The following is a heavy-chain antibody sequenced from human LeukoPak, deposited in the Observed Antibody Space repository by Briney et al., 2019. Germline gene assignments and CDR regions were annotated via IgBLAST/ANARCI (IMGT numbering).Heavy chain of an antibody. J-gene: IGHJ4*02. Sequence: PGGSLRLSCVGSGFTFSSYSMSWVRQAPGKGLEWVSYISNSGEIIYYADSVRGRFTISRDNAKNSLYLQMNSLRAEDTAVCYCATKNPGDNWGQGTLVTVSS. CDR2: ISNSGEII. D-gene: IGHD7-27*01. V-gene: IGHV3-48*01. CDR1: GFTFSSYS. CDR3: ATKNPGDN.